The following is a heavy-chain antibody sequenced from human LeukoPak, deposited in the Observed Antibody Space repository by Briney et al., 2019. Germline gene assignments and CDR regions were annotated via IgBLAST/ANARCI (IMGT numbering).Heavy chain of an antibody. Sequence: PSETLSLTCAVYGGSFSGYYWSWIRQPPGKGLEWIGEINHSGSTNYNPSLKSRVTISVDTPKNQFSLKLSSVTAADTAVYYCAREYDYVWGSYRYPGRGSYYYYMDVWGKGTTVTVSS. D-gene: IGHD3-16*02. J-gene: IGHJ6*03. V-gene: IGHV4-34*01. CDR1: GGSFSGYY. CDR2: INHSGST. CDR3: AREYDYVWGSYRYPGRGSYYYYMDV.